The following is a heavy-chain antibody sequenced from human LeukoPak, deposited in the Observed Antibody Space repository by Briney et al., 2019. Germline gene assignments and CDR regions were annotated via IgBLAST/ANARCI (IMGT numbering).Heavy chain of an antibody. CDR2: IKEDGSEK. D-gene: IGHD3-9*01. V-gene: IGHV3-7*01. CDR1: GFTFNTYT. J-gene: IGHJ4*02. Sequence: GSLRLSCAASGFTFNTYTMNWVRQAPGKGLEWVANIKEDGSEKNYVDSVKGRFTISRDNAKNSLYLQMNSLRAEDTALYYCARDSADNLDWGQGTLVTVSS. CDR3: ARDSADNLD.